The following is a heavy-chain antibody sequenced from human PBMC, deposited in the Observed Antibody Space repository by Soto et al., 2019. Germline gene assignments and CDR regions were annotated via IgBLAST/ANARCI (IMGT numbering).Heavy chain of an antibody. CDR1: GGTFSSYA. J-gene: IGHJ4*02. Sequence: QVQLVQSGAEVKQPGSSVKVSCKASGGTFSSYAISWVRQAPGQGLEWMGGIIPIFGTANYAQKFQGRVTITADETTSTAYMELSSLRSEDTAVYYCAWGNTFGGVIVTGPPDYWGQGTLVTVSS. D-gene: IGHD3-16*02. CDR3: AWGNTFGGVIVTGPPDY. CDR2: IIPIFGTA. V-gene: IGHV1-69*01.